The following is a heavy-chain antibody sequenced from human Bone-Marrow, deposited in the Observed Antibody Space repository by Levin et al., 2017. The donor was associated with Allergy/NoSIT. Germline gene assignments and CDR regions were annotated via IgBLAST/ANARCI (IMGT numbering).Heavy chain of an antibody. Sequence: AASVKVSCKSSGYIFTSSDMHWVRQAPGQGLEWMGLINPSSGRTTYAQRFQGRVTMTRDTSASTVYMEVSSLRSEDTAVYYCARDIYRFDRSSWFVYWGQGTLVTVSS. J-gene: IGHJ5*01. CDR1: GYIFTSSD. V-gene: IGHV1-46*01. D-gene: IGHD6-13*01. CDR2: INPSSGRT. CDR3: ARDIYRFDRSSWFVY.